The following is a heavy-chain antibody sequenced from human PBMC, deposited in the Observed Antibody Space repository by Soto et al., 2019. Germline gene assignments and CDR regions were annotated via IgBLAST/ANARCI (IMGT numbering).Heavy chain of an antibody. CDR2: IIPIFGTA. J-gene: IGHJ5*02. Sequence: ASVKVSCKASGGTFSSYAISWVRQAPGQGLEWMGGIIPIFGTANYAQKFQGRVTITADESTSTGYMELSSLRSEDTAVYYCARVGYYDSRQSNWFDPWGQGTLVTVS. V-gene: IGHV1-69*13. CDR3: ARVGYYDSRQSNWFDP. D-gene: IGHD3-22*01. CDR1: GGTFSSYA.